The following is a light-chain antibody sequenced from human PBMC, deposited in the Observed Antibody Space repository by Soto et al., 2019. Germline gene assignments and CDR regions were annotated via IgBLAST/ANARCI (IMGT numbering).Light chain of an antibody. Sequence: EIVLTQSPATLSLSPGERATLSCRASQSLSSNFLAWYQRKPGQPPRLLIYDSSTRATGFPDRFSGSGSGTDFTLTIISLQSEDYAIYYCQQYNNWPPWTFAQGTKVDIK. CDR2: DSS. J-gene: IGKJ1*01. V-gene: IGKV3D-20*02. CDR1: QSLSSN. CDR3: QQYNNWPPWT.